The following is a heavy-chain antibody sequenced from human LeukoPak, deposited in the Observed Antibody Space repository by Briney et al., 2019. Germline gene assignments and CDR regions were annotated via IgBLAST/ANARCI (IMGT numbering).Heavy chain of an antibody. Sequence: GGSLRLSCAASGFTFSGFGMHWVRQAPGKGLEWVAVISYDGSSKYYADSVKGRFTFSRDNSKNTLYLQMNSLRAEDSALYYCARQMAATDELFDYWGQGTLVTVSS. CDR1: GFTFSGFG. V-gene: IGHV3-30*19. CDR3: ARQMAATDELFDY. J-gene: IGHJ4*02. D-gene: IGHD6-13*01. CDR2: ISYDGSSK.